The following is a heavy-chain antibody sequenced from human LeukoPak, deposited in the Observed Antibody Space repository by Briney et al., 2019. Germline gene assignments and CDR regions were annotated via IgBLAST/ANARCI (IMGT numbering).Heavy chain of an antibody. V-gene: IGHV1-24*01. D-gene: IGHD1-26*01. CDR3: ATEMQGSYYGPYFDY. CDR1: GFTLTELS. CDR2: FDPEDGET. Sequence: PGGSLRLSCAASGFTLTELSMHWVRQAPGKGLEWMGGFDPEDGETIYAQKFQGRVTMTEDTSTDTAYMELSSLRSEDTAVYYCATEMQGSYYGPYFDYWGQGTLVTVSS. J-gene: IGHJ4*02.